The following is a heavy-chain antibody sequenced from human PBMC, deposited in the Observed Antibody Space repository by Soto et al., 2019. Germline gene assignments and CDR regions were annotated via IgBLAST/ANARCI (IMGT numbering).Heavy chain of an antibody. V-gene: IGHV1-69*01. D-gene: IGHD3-10*01. CDR2: IIPIFGTA. J-gene: IGHJ6*02. CDR3: ARRSGSGYYYYYYGMDV. CDR1: GGTFSSYA. Sequence: QVQLVQSGAEVKKPGSSVKVSCKASGGTFSSYAISWVRQAPGQGLEWMGGIIPIFGTANYAQKFQGRVTITADESTSTAYLELSSLRSEDTAVYYCARRSGSGYYYYYYGMDVWGQGTTVTVSS.